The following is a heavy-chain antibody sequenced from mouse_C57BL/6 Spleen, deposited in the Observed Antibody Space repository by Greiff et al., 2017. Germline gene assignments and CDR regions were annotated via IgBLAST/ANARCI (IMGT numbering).Heavy chain of an antibody. CDR3: ARGGGLGAYFDY. V-gene: IGHV5-17*01. CDR2: ISSGSSTI. Sequence: EVQVVESGGGLVKPGGSLKLSCAASGFTFSDYGMHWVRQAPEKGLEWVAYISSGSSTIYYADTVKGRFTISRDNTKNTLFLQMTSLRSEDTAMYYCARGGGLGAYFDYWGQGTTLTVSS. J-gene: IGHJ2*01. D-gene: IGHD4-1*01. CDR1: GFTFSDYG.